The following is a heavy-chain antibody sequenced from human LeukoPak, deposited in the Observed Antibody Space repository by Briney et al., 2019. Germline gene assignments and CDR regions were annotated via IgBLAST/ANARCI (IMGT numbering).Heavy chain of an antibody. J-gene: IGHJ5*02. Sequence: GASVKVSCKASGGTFSSYAISWGRQAPGQGLEWMGGIIPIFGTANYAQKFQGRVTITTDESTSTAYMELSSLRSEDTAVYYCARGVSLWFGEFPAWFDPWGQGTLVTVSS. CDR3: ARGVSLWFGEFPAWFDP. V-gene: IGHV1-69*05. CDR1: GGTFSSYA. D-gene: IGHD3-10*01. CDR2: IIPIFGTA.